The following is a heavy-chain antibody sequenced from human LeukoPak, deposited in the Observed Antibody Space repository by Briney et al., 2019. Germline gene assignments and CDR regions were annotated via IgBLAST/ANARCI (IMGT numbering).Heavy chain of an antibody. Sequence: SETLSLTCTDSGYSISSGYYWGWIRQPPGKGLEWIGSIYHSGSTYYNPSLKSRVTISVDTSKNQFSLKLSSVTAADTAVYYCARGLVRSGDNYWGQGTLVTVSS. V-gene: IGHV4-38-2*02. CDR3: ARGLVRSGDNY. J-gene: IGHJ4*02. D-gene: IGHD2-2*01. CDR2: IYHSGST. CDR1: GYSISSGYY.